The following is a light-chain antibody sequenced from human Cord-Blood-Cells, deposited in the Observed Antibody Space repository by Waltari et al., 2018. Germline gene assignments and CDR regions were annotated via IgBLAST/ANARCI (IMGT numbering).Light chain of an antibody. CDR2: WAS. CDR1: QSVLYSSNNKNY. Sequence: DIVMPHSHDSLAVSLGERATINCKSSQSVLYSSNNKNYLAWYQQKPGQPPKLLIYWASTREAGVPDRFSGSGSGTDFTLTISSLQAEDVAVYYCQQYYSTFWTFGQGTKVEIK. J-gene: IGKJ1*01. CDR3: QQYYSTFWT. V-gene: IGKV4-1*01.